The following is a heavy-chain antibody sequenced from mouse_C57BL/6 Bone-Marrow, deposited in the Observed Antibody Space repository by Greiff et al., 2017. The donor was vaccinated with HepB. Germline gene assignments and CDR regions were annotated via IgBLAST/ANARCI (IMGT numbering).Heavy chain of an antibody. J-gene: IGHJ3*01. CDR1: GFTFSSYG. D-gene: IGHD2-3*01. CDR2: ISSGGSYT. Sequence: EVMLVESGGDLVKPGGSLKLSCAASGFTFSSYGMSWVRQTPDKRLEWVATISSGGSYTYYPDSVKGRFTISRDNAKNTLYLQMSSLKSEDTAMYYCARPGWLLWFAYWGLGTLVTVSA. V-gene: IGHV5-6*01. CDR3: ARPGWLLWFAY.